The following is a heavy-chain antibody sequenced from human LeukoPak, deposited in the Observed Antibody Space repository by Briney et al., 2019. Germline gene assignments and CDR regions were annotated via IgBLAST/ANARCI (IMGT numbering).Heavy chain of an antibody. CDR2: IIPTFGTA. Sequence: SVTVSCTASGGTFSSYAISWVRQAPGQGLEWMGGIIPTFGTANYAQKFQGRVTITADESTSTAYMELSSLRSEDTAVYYCARDTAMVDPYYYYGMDVWGQGTTVTVSS. D-gene: IGHD5-18*01. J-gene: IGHJ6*02. CDR1: GGTFSSYA. V-gene: IGHV1-69*01. CDR3: ARDTAMVDPYYYYGMDV.